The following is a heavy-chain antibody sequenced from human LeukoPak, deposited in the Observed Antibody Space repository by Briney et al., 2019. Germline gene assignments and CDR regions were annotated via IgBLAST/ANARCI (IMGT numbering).Heavy chain of an antibody. D-gene: IGHD3-22*01. CDR3: TRIYYDSSGYIPGGSNYFDY. CDR1: GFTFSNAW. Sequence: PGGSLRLSCAASGFTFSNAWMTWVRQAPGKGLEWVGFIRSKAYGGTTEYAASVKGRFTISRDDSKSIAYLQMNSLKTEDTAVYYCTRIYYDSSGYIPGGSNYFDYWGQGTLVTVSS. CDR2: IRSKAYGGTT. J-gene: IGHJ4*02. V-gene: IGHV3-49*04.